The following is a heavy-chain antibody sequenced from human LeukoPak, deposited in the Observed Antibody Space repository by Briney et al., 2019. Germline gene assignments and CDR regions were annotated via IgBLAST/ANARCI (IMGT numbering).Heavy chain of an antibody. CDR2: ISAYDGNT. CDR3: ARTAARRFDY. Sequence: RASVKVSCMASGYTFASYGISWVRQAPGQGLEWMGWISAYDGNTNYAQKLQGRVTMTTDASTSIAYMELRSLKSDDTAVYYCARTAARRFDYWGQGTLVTVSS. D-gene: IGHD6-6*01. CDR1: GYTFASYG. V-gene: IGHV1-18*01. J-gene: IGHJ4*02.